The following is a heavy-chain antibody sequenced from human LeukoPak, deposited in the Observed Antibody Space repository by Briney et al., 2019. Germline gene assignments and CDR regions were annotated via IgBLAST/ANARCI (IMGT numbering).Heavy chain of an antibody. D-gene: IGHD3-10*01. CDR1: GFTFSSYS. V-gene: IGHV3-21*01. CDR2: ISTSSDYI. Sequence: GGSLRLSCAASGFTFSSYSMNWVRQAPGKGLEWVSSISTSSDYIYYADSVKGRFTISRYNAKNSLYLQMNSLRAEDTAVYYCARGQWFGEFDYWGQGTLVTVSS. CDR3: ARGQWFGEFDY. J-gene: IGHJ4*02.